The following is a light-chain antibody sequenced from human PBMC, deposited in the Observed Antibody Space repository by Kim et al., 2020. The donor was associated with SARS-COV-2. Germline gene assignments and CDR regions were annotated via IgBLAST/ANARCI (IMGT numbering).Light chain of an antibody. Sequence: SSELTQDPAVSVALVQTLRITCQGDSLRNYYASWYQQKPRQAPVVVIYGRNDRPSGIPDRFSGSNSGNTASLTITGAQAEDEADSSCNSRDSSGNHLVFGGGTQLTVL. CDR3: NSRDSSGNHLV. CDR2: GRN. CDR1: SLRNYY. J-gene: IGLJ3*02. V-gene: IGLV3-19*01.